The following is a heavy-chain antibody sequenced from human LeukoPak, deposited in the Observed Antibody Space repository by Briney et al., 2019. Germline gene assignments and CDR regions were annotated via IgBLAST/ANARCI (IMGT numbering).Heavy chain of an antibody. Sequence: GGSLRLSCTASGFTFSRYAMNWVRQAPGKGLEWVSYISTSISTIYYADSVKGRFTISRDNAKNSLYLQMSSLRAEDTAVYYCARDAAWSGYYDAFDIWGQGTMVTVSS. CDR3: ARDAAWSGYYDAFDI. D-gene: IGHD3-3*01. CDR2: ISTSISTI. CDR1: GFTFSRYA. J-gene: IGHJ3*02. V-gene: IGHV3-48*01.